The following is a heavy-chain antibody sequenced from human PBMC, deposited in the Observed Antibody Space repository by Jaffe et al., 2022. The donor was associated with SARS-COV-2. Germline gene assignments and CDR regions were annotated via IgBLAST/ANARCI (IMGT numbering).Heavy chain of an antibody. CDR1: GYTLTELS. CDR3: ATKAVRGWYQDITVRADAFDI. J-gene: IGHJ3*02. CDR2: FDPEDGET. D-gene: IGHD6-19*01. V-gene: IGHV1-24*01. Sequence: QVQLVQSGAEVKKPGASVKVSCKVSGYTLTELSMHWVRQAPGKGLEWMGGFDPEDGETIYAQKFQGRVTMTEDTSTDTAYMELSSLRSEDTAVYYCATKAVRGWYQDITVRADAFDIWGQGTMVTVSS.